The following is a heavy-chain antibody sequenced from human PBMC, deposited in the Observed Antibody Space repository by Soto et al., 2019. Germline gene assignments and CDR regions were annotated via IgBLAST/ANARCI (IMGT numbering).Heavy chain of an antibody. CDR3: ARLRTTFHYGMDV. J-gene: IGHJ6*02. V-gene: IGHV4-39*01. Sequence: QLQLQESGPGLVKPSETLSLTCTVSGASISSSRYYWGWVRQPPGKGLEWLGGIYYSGSTSYNPSLKSRVTISVDTSKKQFSLRLSSVAAADTAVYYCARLRTTFHYGMDVWGPGTTVTASS. D-gene: IGHD1-7*01. CDR2: IYYSGST. CDR1: GASISSSRYY.